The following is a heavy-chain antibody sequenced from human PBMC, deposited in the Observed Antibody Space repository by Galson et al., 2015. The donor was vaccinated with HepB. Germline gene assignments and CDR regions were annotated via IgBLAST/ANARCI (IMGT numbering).Heavy chain of an antibody. D-gene: IGHD2-21*01. Sequence: QSGAEVKKPGESLKISCKASGYNFSRYWIGWVRQMPGKGLEWMGIIYPGDSDVRFSPSFQGQVSISADKSITTAYLQWSSLKASDTALYYCARGYFGDWSGRYFDLWGRGTLVTVSS. CDR3: ARGYFGDWSGRYFDL. J-gene: IGHJ2*01. V-gene: IGHV5-51*03. CDR2: IYPGDSDV. CDR1: GYNFSRYW.